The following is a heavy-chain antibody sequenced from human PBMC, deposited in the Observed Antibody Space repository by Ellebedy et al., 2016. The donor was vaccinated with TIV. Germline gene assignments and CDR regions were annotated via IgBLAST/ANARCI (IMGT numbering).Heavy chain of an antibody. CDR3: ARVHLFGWNDKGLDP. V-gene: IGHV1-2*02. CDR2: INPNSGGT. D-gene: IGHD1-1*01. CDR1: GYTFTGYY. J-gene: IGHJ5*02. Sequence: ASVKVSCKASGYTFTGYYMHWVRQAPGQGLEWMGWINPNSGGTNYAQKFQGRVTMTRDTSISTAYMELSRLRSDDTAVYYCARVHLFGWNDKGLDPWGQGTLVTVPS.